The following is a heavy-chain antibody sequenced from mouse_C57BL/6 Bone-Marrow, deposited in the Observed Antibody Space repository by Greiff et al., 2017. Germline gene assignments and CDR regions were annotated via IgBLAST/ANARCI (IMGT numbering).Heavy chain of an antibody. D-gene: IGHD2-5*01. CDR1: GYTFTSYW. J-gene: IGHJ2*01. Sequence: QVQLQQPGTELVKPGASVTLSCKASGYTFTSYWMHWVKQRPGQGLEWIGNINPSNGGPNYNEKFKSKATLTVDKSSSTAYMQLSSLTSEDSAVYYCARSAYYSNWNYFDYWGQGTTLTVSS. V-gene: IGHV1-53*01. CDR3: ARSAYYSNWNYFDY. CDR2: INPSNGGP.